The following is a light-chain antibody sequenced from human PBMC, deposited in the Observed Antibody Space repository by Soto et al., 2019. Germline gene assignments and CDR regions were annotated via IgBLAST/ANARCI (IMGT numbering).Light chain of an antibody. J-gene: IGKJ1*01. CDR1: QSVSSN. Sequence: EIVMTHSPATLSLSPGERATLSCRASQSVSSNLAWYQQKPGQAHRLLIYGASTRDTGIQAMFSCSGSGTELTLTISSLQSEDFAVYDCQQYNNWPPRTFGQGTKVEVK. CDR2: GAS. CDR3: QQYNNWPPRT. V-gene: IGKV3-15*01.